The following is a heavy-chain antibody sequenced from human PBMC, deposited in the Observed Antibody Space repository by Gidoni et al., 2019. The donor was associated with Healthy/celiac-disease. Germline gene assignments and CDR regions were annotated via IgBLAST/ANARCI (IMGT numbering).Heavy chain of an antibody. CDR3: ARTYGYYGMDV. CDR1: GFTFSSYA. J-gene: IGHJ6*02. D-gene: IGHD4-17*01. Sequence: QVQLVESGGGVVQPGRSLRLSCAASGFTFSSYAMHWVRQAPGKGLEWVAVISYDGSNKYYADSVKGRFTISRDNSKNTLYLQMNSLRAEDTAVYYCARTYGYYGMDVWGQGTTVTVSS. V-gene: IGHV3-30*04. CDR2: ISYDGSNK.